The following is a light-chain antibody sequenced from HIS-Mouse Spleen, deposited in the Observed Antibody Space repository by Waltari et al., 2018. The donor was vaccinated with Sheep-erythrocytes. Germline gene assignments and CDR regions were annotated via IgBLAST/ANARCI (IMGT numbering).Light chain of an antibody. CDR2: YDD. V-gene: IGLV1-36*01. CDR3: AAWDVSLNGPV. J-gene: IGLJ3*02. Sequence: QSVLTQPPSVSEAPRQRVTISCSGSSSNIGNNAVNWYQQLPGKAPKLLIYYDDLLPSGVSDRFSGSKSGTSASLAISGLQSEDEADYYFAAWDVSLNGPVFGGGTKLTVL. CDR1: SSNIGNNA.